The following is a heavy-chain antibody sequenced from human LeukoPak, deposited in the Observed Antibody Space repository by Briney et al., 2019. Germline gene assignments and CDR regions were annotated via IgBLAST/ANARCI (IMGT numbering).Heavy chain of an antibody. J-gene: IGHJ4*02. D-gene: IGHD4-17*01. CDR1: GYTFTSYD. CDR3: ARVNYGDYPFDY. CDR2: MNPNSGNT. Sequence: GASVKVSCKASGYTFTSYDINWVRQATGQGLEWMGWMNPNSGNTGYAQKFQGRVTMTRNASISTAYMELSSLRSEDTAVYYCARVNYGDYPFDYWGQGTLVTVSS. V-gene: IGHV1-8*01.